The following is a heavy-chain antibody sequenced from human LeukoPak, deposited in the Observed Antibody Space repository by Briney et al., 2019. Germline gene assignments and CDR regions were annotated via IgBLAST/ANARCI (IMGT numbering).Heavy chain of an antibody. CDR2: IYYSGST. CDR1: GGPISSSSYY. J-gene: IGHJ4*02. V-gene: IGHV4-39*01. Sequence: SETLSLTCTVSGGPISSSSYYWGWIRQPPGKGLEWIGSIYYSGSTYYNPSLKSRVTISVDTSKNQFSLKLSSVTAADTAVYYCARQADSSSSDFDYWGQGTLVTVSS. CDR3: ARQADSSSSDFDY. D-gene: IGHD6-6*01.